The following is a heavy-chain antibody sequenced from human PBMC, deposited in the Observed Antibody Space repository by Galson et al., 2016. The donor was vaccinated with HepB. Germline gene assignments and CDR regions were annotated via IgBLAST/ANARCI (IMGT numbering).Heavy chain of an antibody. CDR3: ARHANPLYCSGCSCDNYYGMDV. Sequence: QSGAEVKKPGESLRISCKGSGYSFTNYWISWVRQMPGKGLEWMGRIDPSDSYTNYSPSFQGHVTISTDKSLSTAYLQWSSLKAWDTAMYYCARHANPLYCSGCSCDNYYGMDVWGQGTTVTVSS. V-gene: IGHV5-10-1*01. CDR2: IDPSDSYT. CDR1: GYSFTNYW. J-gene: IGHJ6*02. D-gene: IGHD2-15*01.